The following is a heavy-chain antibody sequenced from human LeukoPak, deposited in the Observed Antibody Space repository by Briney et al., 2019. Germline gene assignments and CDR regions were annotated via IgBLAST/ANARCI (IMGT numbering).Heavy chain of an antibody. V-gene: IGHV3-23*01. CDR1: GFTFSSYG. D-gene: IGHD6-13*01. J-gene: IGHJ4*02. Sequence: GGSLRLSCAASGFTFSSYGMSWVRQAPGKGLEWVSAISGSGGSTYYAESVKGRFTISRDNSKNTLYLQMNSLRAEDTAVYYCAKVGQQLVLNYFDYWGQGTLVTVSS. CDR2: ISGSGGST. CDR3: AKVGQQLVLNYFDY.